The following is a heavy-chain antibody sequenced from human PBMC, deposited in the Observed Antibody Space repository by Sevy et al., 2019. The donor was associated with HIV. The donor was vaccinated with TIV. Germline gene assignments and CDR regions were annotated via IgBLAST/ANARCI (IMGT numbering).Heavy chain of an antibody. CDR1: GFTFSDYA. CDR3: ARANYGTTSYFDY. V-gene: IGHV3-30*04. J-gene: IGHJ4*02. CDR2: ISYDGRKQ. Sequence: GGSLRLSCVVPGFTFSDYAMHWVRQAPGKGLEWVAVISYDGRKQYYADSVKGRFTISRDNSRNRLSLQVNSLRNEDTAVYYCARANYGTTSYFDYWGQGTPLTVSS. D-gene: IGHD3-10*01.